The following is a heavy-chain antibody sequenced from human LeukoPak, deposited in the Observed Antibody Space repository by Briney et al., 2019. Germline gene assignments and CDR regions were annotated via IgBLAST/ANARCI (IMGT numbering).Heavy chain of an antibody. J-gene: IGHJ6*02. CDR2: ISAYNGNT. Sequence: ASVKVSCKVSGYTLTELSMHWVRQAPGQGLEWMGWISAYNGNTNYAQKLQGRVTMTTDTSTSTAYMELRSLRSDDTAVYYCARDIVVVPAAIEYYYYGMDVWGQGTTVTVSS. D-gene: IGHD2-2*02. V-gene: IGHV1-18*01. CDR3: ARDIVVVPAAIEYYYYGMDV. CDR1: GYTLTELS.